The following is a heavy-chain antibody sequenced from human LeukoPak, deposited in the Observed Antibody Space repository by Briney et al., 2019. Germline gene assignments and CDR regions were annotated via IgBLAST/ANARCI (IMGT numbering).Heavy chain of an antibody. CDR1: GFPLTVYP. J-gene: IGHJ4*02. V-gene: IGHV3-30-3*01. Sequence: GGSLRLSCAASGFPLTVYPTHWVRQAPGKGLEWVSVSSSDETYKFYAGSVRGRFTISRDNSKNRLYLQMSDLRAEDTAVYFCARSVSGVWLFDYWGRGTLVTVSS. CDR2: SSSDETYK. CDR3: ARSVSGVWLFDY. D-gene: IGHD5/OR15-5a*01.